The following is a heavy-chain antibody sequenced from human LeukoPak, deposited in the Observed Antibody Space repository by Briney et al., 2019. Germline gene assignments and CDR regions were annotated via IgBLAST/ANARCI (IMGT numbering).Heavy chain of an antibody. CDR2: IYYSGST. D-gene: IGHD1-26*01. Sequence: PSETLSLTCVVSGGSISSSTYYWGWTRQPPGKGVDWIGNIYYSGSTHYKASLKSRVTISIDTSKNQFSLTLSSVTAADTAVYYCARLPRPVGSIPHDAFDIWGQGTMVTVSS. CDR3: ARLPRPVGSIPHDAFDI. J-gene: IGHJ3*02. V-gene: IGHV4-39*01. CDR1: GGSISSSTYY.